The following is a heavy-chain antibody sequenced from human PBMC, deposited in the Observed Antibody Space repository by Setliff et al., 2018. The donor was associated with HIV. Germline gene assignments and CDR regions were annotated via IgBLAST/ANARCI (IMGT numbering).Heavy chain of an antibody. V-gene: IGHV1-69*13. J-gene: IGHJ4*02. Sequence: SVKVSCKASGGTFSSYAISWVRQAPGQGLEWMGGIIPIFGTANYEQKIKGRVTITADESTSTAYMELSSLRSEDTAVYYCAIDVIGGWLRPLPDFWGPGTLVTVSS. CDR2: IIPIFGTA. D-gene: IGHD5-12*01. CDR1: GGTFSSYA. CDR3: AIDVIGGWLRPLPDF.